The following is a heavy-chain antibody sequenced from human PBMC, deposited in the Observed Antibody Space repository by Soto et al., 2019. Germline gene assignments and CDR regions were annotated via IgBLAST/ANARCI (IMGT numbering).Heavy chain of an antibody. CDR2: IRSKANSYAT. V-gene: IGHV3-73*01. Sequence: GGSLRLSCAASGFTFSGSAMHWVRQASGKGLEWVGRIRSKANSYATAYAASVKGRFTISRDDSKNTAYLQMNSLKTEDTAVYYCTTKPYCSGGGCYPEPHYYYYYGMDVWGQGTTVTVSS. CDR3: TTKPYCSGGGCYPEPHYYYYYGMDV. J-gene: IGHJ6*02. CDR1: GFTFSGSA. D-gene: IGHD2-15*01.